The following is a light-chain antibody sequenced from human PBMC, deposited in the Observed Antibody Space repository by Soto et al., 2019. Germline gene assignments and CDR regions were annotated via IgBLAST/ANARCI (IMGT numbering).Light chain of an antibody. CDR3: QQYNDESPFT. CDR1: QSVGTK. CDR2: AAS. J-gene: IGKJ5*01. V-gene: IGKV3-15*01. Sequence: EVVLTQSPATLSVSPGEGATLTCRASQSVGTKLAWYQQKPGQSPRILIYAASTRATGVPARFGGSGSETEVTPPINSRQAEDFALYYCQQYNDESPFTFGQGTRLEIK.